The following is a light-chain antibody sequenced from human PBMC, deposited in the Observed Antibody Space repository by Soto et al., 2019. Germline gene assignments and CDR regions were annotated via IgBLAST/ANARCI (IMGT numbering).Light chain of an antibody. CDR2: EVS. V-gene: IGLV2-14*01. CDR1: SSDVGGYNY. CDR3: VMFHFNDFWV. Sequence: QSALTQPASVSGSPGQSITISCTGTSSDVGGYNYVSWYQQHPGKAPQLMIYEVSNRPSGVSNRFSASKSGNTASLTISGLQAEDEADYFCVMFHFNDFWVFGGGTKLTVL. J-gene: IGLJ3*02.